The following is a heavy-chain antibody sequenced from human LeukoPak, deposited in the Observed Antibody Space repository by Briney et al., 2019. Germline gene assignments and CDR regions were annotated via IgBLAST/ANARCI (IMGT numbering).Heavy chain of an antibody. J-gene: IGHJ6*03. V-gene: IGHV1-69*05. CDR1: GGTFSSYA. CDR3: AISNSSSWYNYYYYFMDV. D-gene: IGHD6-13*01. CDR2: IIPIFSTA. Sequence: VASVKVSCKASGGTFSSYAISWVRQAPGQGLEWMGGIIPIFSTANYAQKFQGRVTITTDESTSTAYMELSSLRSEDTAVYYCAISNSSSWYNYYYYFMDVWGKGTTVTVSS.